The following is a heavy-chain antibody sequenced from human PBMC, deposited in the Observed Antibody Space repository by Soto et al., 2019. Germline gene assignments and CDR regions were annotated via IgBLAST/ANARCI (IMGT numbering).Heavy chain of an antibody. CDR2: LSYDGSNI. V-gene: IGHV3-30*18. J-gene: IGHJ3*01. D-gene: IGHD1-26*01. Sequence: PGGSLRLSCVASGITLKTYGMHWVRQAPGKGLEWVAGLSYDGSNINYADSVAGRFTISRDNSRNTLFLHLSSLSPGDTALYYCAKDQWELHRAFDVWGQGTMVTVSS. CDR3: AKDQWELHRAFDV. CDR1: GITLKTYG.